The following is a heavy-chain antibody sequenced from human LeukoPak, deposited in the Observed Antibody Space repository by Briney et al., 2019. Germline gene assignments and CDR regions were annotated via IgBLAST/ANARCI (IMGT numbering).Heavy chain of an antibody. CDR3: AKDSVSFNGIYDPFDI. CDR1: GFTFSSYG. D-gene: IGHD5-12*01. J-gene: IGHJ3*02. CDR2: FGGTVDDT. V-gene: IGHV3-23*01. Sequence: GGSLRLSCAASGFTFSSYGMSWVRQAPGKGLEWVSVFGGTVDDTYYADSVKGRFTISRDNSRNTLYLQMSSLRVEDTAVYYCAKDSVSFNGIYDPFDIWGQGTMVTVSS.